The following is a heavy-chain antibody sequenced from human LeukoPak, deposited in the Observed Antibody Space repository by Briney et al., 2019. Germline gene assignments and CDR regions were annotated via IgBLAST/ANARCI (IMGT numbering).Heavy chain of an antibody. V-gene: IGHV3-48*03. CDR1: GFTFSSYE. CDR3: ASKTWFGELLGWYFDY. J-gene: IGHJ4*02. CDR2: ISSSGSTI. D-gene: IGHD3-10*01. Sequence: AGGSLRLSCAASGFTFSSYEMSWVRQAPGKGLEWVSYISSSGSTIYYADSVKGRFTISRDNAKNSLYLQMNSLRAEDTAVYYCASKTWFGELLGWYFDYWGQGTLVTVSS.